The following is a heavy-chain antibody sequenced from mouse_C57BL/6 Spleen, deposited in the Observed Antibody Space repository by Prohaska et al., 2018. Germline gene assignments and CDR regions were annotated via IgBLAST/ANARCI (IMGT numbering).Heavy chain of an antibody. V-gene: IGHV1-69*01. J-gene: IGHJ3*01. CDR2: IDPSDSYT. CDR3: ASGTTVVAKAY. D-gene: IGHD1-1*01. CDR1: GYTFTSYW. Sequence: QVQLQQPGAELVMPGASVKLSCKASGYTFTSYWMHWVKQRPGQGLEWIGEIDPSDSYTNYNQKFKGKATLTVDKSSSTAYMQLSSLTSEDSAVYYCASGTTVVAKAYWGQGTLVTVSA.